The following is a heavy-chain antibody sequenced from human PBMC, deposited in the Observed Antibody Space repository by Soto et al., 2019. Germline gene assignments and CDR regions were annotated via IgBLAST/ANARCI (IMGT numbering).Heavy chain of an antibody. D-gene: IGHD3-22*01. CDR3: AKGRVSNYDNSGYRQLLDCMEV. Sequence: VGSLRLSCAASGFIFSSYAMTWVLQAPGKGLEWVSAISGSGGSTYYADSVKGRFTISRDNSKNTLYLQMNSLRADDTAVYYCAKGRVSNYDNSGYRQLLDCMEVWGQGTTVSVSS. CDR1: GFIFSSYA. V-gene: IGHV3-23*01. J-gene: IGHJ6*02. CDR2: ISGSGGST.